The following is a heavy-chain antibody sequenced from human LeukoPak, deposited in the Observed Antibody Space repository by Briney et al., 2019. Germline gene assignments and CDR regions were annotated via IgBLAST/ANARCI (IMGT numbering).Heavy chain of an antibody. CDR3: ARAAAAGLRNFDY. J-gene: IGHJ4*02. Sequence: PSETLSLTCTVSGGSISSGGYYWSWIRQHPGKGLEWIGYIYYSGSTYYNPSLKSRVTISVDTSKNQFSLKLSSVTAADTAVYYCARAAAAGLRNFDYWGQGTLVTVS. CDR1: GGSISSGGYY. CDR2: IYYSGST. V-gene: IGHV4-31*03. D-gene: IGHD6-13*01.